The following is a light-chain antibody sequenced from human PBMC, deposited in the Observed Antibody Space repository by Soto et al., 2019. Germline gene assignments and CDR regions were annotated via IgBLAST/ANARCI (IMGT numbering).Light chain of an antibody. Sequence: EIVLTQSPGTLSLSPGERATLSCRASQSVNSNYLAWYQQKPGQGPRLLMYGASSRATGIPDRFSGSGSGTDFTLTISRLEPDDFALYYCQQYYNSPRTFGQGTKVEIK. J-gene: IGKJ1*01. CDR1: QSVNSNY. CDR2: GAS. V-gene: IGKV3-20*01. CDR3: QQYYNSPRT.